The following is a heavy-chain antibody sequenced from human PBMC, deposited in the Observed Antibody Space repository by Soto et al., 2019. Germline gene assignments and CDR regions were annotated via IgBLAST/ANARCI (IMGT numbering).Heavy chain of an antibody. D-gene: IGHD1-1*01. V-gene: IGHV3-15*01. J-gene: IGHJ3*02. Sequence: EEQLVESGGGLVERGGSLRLSCAASLLNFNIAWLSWVRQAPGKGLEWVGRIKNNADGGTADSAAPVKARFIVSRDDSKSTLYLQMYSLKIEDTAMYYCTTMNDRDAFEIWGQGAMVTVSS. CDR3: TTMNDRDAFEI. CDR2: IKNNADGGTA. CDR1: LLNFNIAW.